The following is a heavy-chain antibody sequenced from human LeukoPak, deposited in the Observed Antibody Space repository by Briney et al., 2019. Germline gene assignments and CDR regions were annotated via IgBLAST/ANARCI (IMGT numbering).Heavy chain of an antibody. J-gene: IGHJ5*02. CDR3: VYGGSYYVA. CDR2: IKEDGSEK. V-gene: IGHV3-7*01. D-gene: IGHD1-26*01. CDR1: GFTFSSYW. Sequence: GGSLRLSCAASGFTFSSYWMTWVRQAPGTRLELVANIKEDGSEKYYVDSVKGRFTISRDNAKNSLYLQMNSLRAEDTAVYYCVYGGSYYVAWGQGTLVTVSS.